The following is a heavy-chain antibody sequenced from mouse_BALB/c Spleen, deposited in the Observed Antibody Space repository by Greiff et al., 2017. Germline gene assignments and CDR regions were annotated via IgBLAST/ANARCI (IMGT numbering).Heavy chain of an antibody. V-gene: IGHV5-17*02. D-gene: IGHD1-1*01. J-gene: IGHJ3*01. CDR3: YGGFAY. Sequence: EVHLVESGGGLVQPGGSRKLSCAASGFTFSSFGMHWVRQAPEKGLEWVAYISSGSSTIYYADTVKGRFTISRDNPKNTLFLQMTSLRSEDTAMYYCYGGFAYWGQGTLVTVSA. CDR1: GFTFSSFG. CDR2: ISSGSSTI.